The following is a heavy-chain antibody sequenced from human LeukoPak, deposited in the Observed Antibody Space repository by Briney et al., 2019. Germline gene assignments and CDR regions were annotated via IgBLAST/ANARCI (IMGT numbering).Heavy chain of an antibody. Sequence: SETLSLTCTVSGGSISSGGYYRSWIRQHPGKGLEWIGYIYYSGSTYYNPSLKSRVTISVDTSKNQFSLKLSSVTAADTAVYYCARVTNCGGDCYDYWGQGTLVTVSS. CDR3: ARVTNCGGDCYDY. CDR1: GGSISSGGYY. J-gene: IGHJ4*02. V-gene: IGHV4-31*03. D-gene: IGHD2-21*01. CDR2: IYYSGST.